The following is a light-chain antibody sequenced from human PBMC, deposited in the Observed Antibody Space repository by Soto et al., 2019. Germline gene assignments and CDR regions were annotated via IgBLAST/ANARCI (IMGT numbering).Light chain of an antibody. J-gene: IGKJ1*01. CDR3: QQTYATPPT. CDR2: AAS. CDR1: QTIRTS. Sequence: DIQMTQSPSSLSASVGDRVILTCRASQTIRTSLNWYKQKPGKAPKLLIYAASTLHSGVPSRFSGSGSGTDFTLSISNLQPEDFATYFCQQTYATPPTFGQGTKVDIK. V-gene: IGKV1-39*01.